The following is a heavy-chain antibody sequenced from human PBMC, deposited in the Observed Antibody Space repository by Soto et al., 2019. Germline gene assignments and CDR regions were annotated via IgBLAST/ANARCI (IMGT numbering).Heavy chain of an antibody. J-gene: IGHJ6*02. D-gene: IGHD1-26*01. CDR3: AMSVRSGAGPYYFYGMDV. Sequence: PSKGLEWVAVISYDGSNKYYADSVKGRFTISRDNSKNTLYLQMNSLRAEDKAVYYCAMSVRSGAGPYYFYGMDVWGQGTTVTVSS. V-gene: IGHV3-30*03. CDR2: ISYDGSNK.